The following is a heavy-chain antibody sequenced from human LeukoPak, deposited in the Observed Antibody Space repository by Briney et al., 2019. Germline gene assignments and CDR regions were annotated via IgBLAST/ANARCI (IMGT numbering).Heavy chain of an antibody. CDR2: IKQDGSEK. CDR1: GFTFSSYG. J-gene: IGHJ4*02. V-gene: IGHV3-7*01. CDR3: ARALERWSVTDY. Sequence: GGTLRLSCAASGFTFSSYGMSWVRQAPGKGLDWLANIKQDGSEKYYVDSVKGRFTIPRDNAKTPLYLQMNSLRAEDTAVYYCARALERWSVTDYWGQGTRVTVSS. D-gene: IGHD4-11*01.